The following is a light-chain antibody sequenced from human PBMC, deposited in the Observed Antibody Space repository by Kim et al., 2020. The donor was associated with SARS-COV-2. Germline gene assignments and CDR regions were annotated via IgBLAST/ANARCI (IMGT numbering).Light chain of an antibody. Sequence: FVSPGDRATLSCRASQSVSSNLAWYQQKPGQAPRLLIYGASTRATGIPARFSGSGSGTEFTLTISSLQSEDFAVYYCQQYNNWPYTFGQGTKLEI. J-gene: IGKJ2*01. V-gene: IGKV3-15*01. CDR2: GAS. CDR1: QSVSSN. CDR3: QQYNNWPYT.